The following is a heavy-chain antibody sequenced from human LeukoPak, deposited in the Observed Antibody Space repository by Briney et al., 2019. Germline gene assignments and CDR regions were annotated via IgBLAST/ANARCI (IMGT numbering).Heavy chain of an antibody. CDR3: VRDRYSSSWHYGRRNFLDY. Sequence: GGSLRISCAASGFTFSSYAMHWVRQAPGKGLEWVAVISYDGSNKYYADSVKGRFTISRDNSKNTLYLQMNSLRAEDTAVYYCVRDRYSSSWHYGRRNFLDYWGQGTLVTVSS. CDR1: GFTFSSYA. V-gene: IGHV3-30*04. D-gene: IGHD6-13*01. CDR2: ISYDGSNK. J-gene: IGHJ4*02.